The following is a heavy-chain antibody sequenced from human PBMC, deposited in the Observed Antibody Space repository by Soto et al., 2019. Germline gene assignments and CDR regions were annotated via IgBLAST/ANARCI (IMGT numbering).Heavy chain of an antibody. CDR3: ARSTREDIVVVPAAMTPHFDY. Sequence: PGESLKISCKGSGYSFTSYWIGWVRQMPVKGLEWMGIIYPGDSDTRYSPSFQGQVTISADKSISTAYLQWSSLKASDTAMYYCARSTREDIVVVPAAMTPHFDYWGQGTLVTVSS. CDR2: IYPGDSDT. V-gene: IGHV5-51*01. D-gene: IGHD2-2*01. CDR1: GYSFTSYW. J-gene: IGHJ4*02.